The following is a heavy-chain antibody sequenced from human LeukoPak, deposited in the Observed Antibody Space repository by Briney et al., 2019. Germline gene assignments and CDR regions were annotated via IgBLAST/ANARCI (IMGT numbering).Heavy chain of an antibody. V-gene: IGHV3-48*02. CDR1: GFTFSSYS. CDR2: INSGSSYM. Sequence: GGSLRLSCAASGFTFSSYSMNWVRQAPGKGLEWVSYINSGSSYMYYSDSVKGRFTISRDNAKNSLYLQMDSLRDEDTAVYYCAREDDDWGPNTFDVWGQGTVVAVSS. D-gene: IGHD7-27*01. J-gene: IGHJ3*01. CDR3: AREDDDWGPNTFDV.